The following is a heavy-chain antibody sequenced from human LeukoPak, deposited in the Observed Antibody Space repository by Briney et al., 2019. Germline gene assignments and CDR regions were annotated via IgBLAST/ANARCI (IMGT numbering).Heavy chain of an antibody. Sequence: KPSETLSLTCTVSGGAIISDNFYWGWVRQPPGKGLEGVGSINYSGTTYYNPSLRSRLSISVDTSRTQFFLRLNSVTAADTAVYYCGRLFDSWGQGIQVTVSS. V-gene: IGHV4-39*01. CDR2: INYSGTT. CDR3: GRLFDS. J-gene: IGHJ4*02. CDR1: GGAIISDNFY.